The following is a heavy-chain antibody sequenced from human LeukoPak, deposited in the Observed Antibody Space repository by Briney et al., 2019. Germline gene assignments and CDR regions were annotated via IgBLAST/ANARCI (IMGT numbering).Heavy chain of an antibody. V-gene: IGHV1-69*04. CDR3: ARVGYYDSSGFEFDY. CDR2: IIPIFGIA. CDR1: GGTLSSYA. J-gene: IGHJ4*02. D-gene: IGHD3-22*01. Sequence: ASVKASWEASGGTLSSYAISWVRQAPGQGLKWMGRIIPIFGIANYAQKFQGRVTITADKSTSTAYMELSSLRSEDTAVYYCARVGYYDSSGFEFDYWGQGTLVTVSS.